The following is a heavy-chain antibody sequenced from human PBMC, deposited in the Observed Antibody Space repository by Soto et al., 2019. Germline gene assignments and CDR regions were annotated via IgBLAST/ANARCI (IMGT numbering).Heavy chain of an antibody. CDR3: ARRYGSSFDY. V-gene: IGHV4-30-4*01. D-gene: IGHD3-16*01. J-gene: IGHJ4*02. Sequence: SETLSLTCTVSGRSISSVNYYWSWIRQPPGKGLEWIGYIYYSGNTYYNPSLESRVTISLDTSKNQFSLKLSSVTAADTAVYYCARRYGSSFDYWGQGTPVTVSS. CDR1: GRSISSVNYY. CDR2: IYYSGNT.